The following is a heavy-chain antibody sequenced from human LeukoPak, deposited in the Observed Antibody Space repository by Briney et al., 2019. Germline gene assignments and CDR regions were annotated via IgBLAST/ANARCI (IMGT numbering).Heavy chain of an antibody. V-gene: IGHV4-59*12. CDR3: ARESWGIAAAGRGDGFDP. CDR1: GGSISSYY. Sequence: SETLSLTCTVSGGSISSYYWTWFRQPPGKGLEWIGYISYSGSTNYDPSLKSRVTISVDTSKNQFSLKLSSVTAADTAVYYCARESWGIAAAGRGDGFDPWGQGTLVTVSS. J-gene: IGHJ5*02. CDR2: ISYSGST. D-gene: IGHD6-13*01.